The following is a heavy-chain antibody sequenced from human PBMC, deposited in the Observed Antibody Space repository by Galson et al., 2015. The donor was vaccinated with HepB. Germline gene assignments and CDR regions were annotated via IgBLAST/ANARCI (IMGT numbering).Heavy chain of an antibody. Sequence: SVKVSCKASGYTFTSYGISWVRQAPGQGLEWMGWISAYNGNTNYAQKLQGRVTMTTDTSTSTAYMELRSLRSDDTAVYYCARVEHLADTYYDYVWGSYRYTEFDCWGQGTLVTVSS. CDR2: ISAYNGNT. V-gene: IGHV1-18*04. CDR3: ARVEHLADTYYDYVWGSYRYTEFDC. J-gene: IGHJ4*02. CDR1: GYTFTSYG. D-gene: IGHD3-16*02.